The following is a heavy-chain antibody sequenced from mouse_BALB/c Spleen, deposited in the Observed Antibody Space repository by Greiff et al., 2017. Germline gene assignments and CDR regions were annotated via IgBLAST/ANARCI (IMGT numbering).Heavy chain of an antibody. CDR3: ARHVTTEGDY. D-gene: IGHD1-1*01. V-gene: IGHV5-6*01. Sequence: EVKLVESGGDLVKPGGSLKLSCAASGFTFSSYGMSWVRQTPDKRLEWVATISSGGSYTYYPDSVKGRFTISRDNAKNTLYLQMSSLKSEDTAMYYCARHVTTEGDYWGQGTTLTVSS. J-gene: IGHJ2*01. CDR1: GFTFSSYG. CDR2: ISSGGSYT.